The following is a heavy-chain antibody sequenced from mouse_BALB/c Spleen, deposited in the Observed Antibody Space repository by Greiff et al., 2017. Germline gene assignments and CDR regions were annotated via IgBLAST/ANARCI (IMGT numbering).Heavy chain of an antibody. J-gene: IGHJ4*01. CDR3: ARRLYPGAMDY. CDR1: GFSLTSYG. CDR2: IWAGGST. V-gene: IGHV2-9*02. D-gene: IGHD3-2*02. Sequence: VKLVASGPGLVAPSQSLSLPCTVSGFSLTSYGVHWVRPPPGKGLEWLGVIWAGGSTNYNSALMSRLSISKDNSKSQVFLKMNSLQTDDTAMYYCARRLYPGAMDYWGQGTSVTVSS.